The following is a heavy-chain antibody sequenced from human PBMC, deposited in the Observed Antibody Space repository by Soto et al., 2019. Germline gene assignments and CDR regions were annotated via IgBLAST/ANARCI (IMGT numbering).Heavy chain of an antibody. V-gene: IGHV4-39*01. CDR3: ARSYDSSGYYYVGFDP. D-gene: IGHD3-22*01. CDR2: IYYSGST. J-gene: IGHJ5*02. Sequence: SETLSLTCTVSGGSISSSSYYWGWIRQPPGKGLEWIGSIYYSGSTYYNPSLKSRVTISVDTSKNQFSLKLSSVTAADTAVYYCARSYDSSGYYYVGFDPWGQGTLVTVSS. CDR1: GGSISSSSYY.